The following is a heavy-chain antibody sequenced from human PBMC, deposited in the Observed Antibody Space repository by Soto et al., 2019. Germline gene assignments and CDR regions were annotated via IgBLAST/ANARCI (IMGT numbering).Heavy chain of an antibody. CDR1: GGSISSYY. J-gene: IGHJ1*01. D-gene: IGHD2-15*01. Sequence: SETLSLTCTVSGGSISSYYWSWIPQPPGKGLEWLGYIYYSGSTNYNPSLKSRVTISVDTSKNQFSLKLSSVTAADTAVYYCARVYCSGGSCYLQYFKHWGQGTLVTVS. CDR2: IYYSGST. CDR3: ARVYCSGGSCYLQYFKH. V-gene: IGHV4-59*01.